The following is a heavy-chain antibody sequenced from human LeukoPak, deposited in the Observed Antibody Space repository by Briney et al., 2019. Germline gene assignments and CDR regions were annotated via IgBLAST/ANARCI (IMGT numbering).Heavy chain of an antibody. J-gene: IGHJ1*01. D-gene: IGHD3-16*02. V-gene: IGHV3-30*03. CDR2: ISYDGSNK. CDR3: ARVVALYDYVWGSYRPPQH. CDR1: GFTFSSYG. Sequence: GGSLRLSCAASGFTFSSYGMHWVRQAPGKGLEWVAVISYDGSNKYYADSVKDRFTISRDNSKNTLYLQMNSLRAEDTAVYYCARVVALYDYVWGSYRPPQHWGQGTLVTVSS.